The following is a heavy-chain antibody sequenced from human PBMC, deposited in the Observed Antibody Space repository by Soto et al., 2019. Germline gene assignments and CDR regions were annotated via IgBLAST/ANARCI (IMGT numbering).Heavy chain of an antibody. D-gene: IGHD3-3*01. J-gene: IGHJ4*02. CDR1: GFTFSSYG. Sequence: GGSLRLSCAASGFTFSSYGMHWVRQAPGKGLEWVAVIWYDGSNKYYADSVKGRFTISRDNSKNTLYLQMNSLRAEDTAVYYCARVLLFWEWLLYVDYWGQGTLVSGFS. CDR3: ARVLLFWEWLLYVDY. CDR2: IWYDGSNK. V-gene: IGHV3-33*01.